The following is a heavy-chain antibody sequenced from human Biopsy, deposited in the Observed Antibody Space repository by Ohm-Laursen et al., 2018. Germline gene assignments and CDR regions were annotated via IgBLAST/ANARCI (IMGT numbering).Heavy chain of an antibody. Sequence: GTLSLTCAVFGESFNGYYWSWIRQTPGKGLEWIGEINHSGRTNYNPSLKSRVTISVDTSKNQFSLKVRSVAAADTAVYYCVRGVDYYDPYHYYALDVWGQGTTVTVSS. CDR3: VRGVDYYDPYHYYALDV. V-gene: IGHV4-34*01. J-gene: IGHJ6*02. CDR2: INHSGRT. CDR1: GESFNGYY. D-gene: IGHD3-22*01.